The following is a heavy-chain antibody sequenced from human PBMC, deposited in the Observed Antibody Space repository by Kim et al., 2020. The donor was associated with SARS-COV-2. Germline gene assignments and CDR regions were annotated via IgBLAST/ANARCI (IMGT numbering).Heavy chain of an antibody. CDR1: GYTFTGYY. CDR3: ARDRMGYSGSYYGYYYGMDV. V-gene: IGHV1-2*06. CDR2: INPNSGGT. J-gene: IGHJ6*02. Sequence: ASVKVSCKASGYTFTGYYMHWVRQAPGQGLEWMGRINPNSGGTNYAQKFQGRVTMTRDTSISTAYMELSRLRSDDTAVYYCARDRMGYSGSYYGYYYGMDVWGQGTTVTVSS. D-gene: IGHD1-26*01.